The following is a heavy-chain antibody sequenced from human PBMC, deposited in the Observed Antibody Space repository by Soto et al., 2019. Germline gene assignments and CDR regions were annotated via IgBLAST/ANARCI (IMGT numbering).Heavy chain of an antibody. Sequence: GGSLRLSCAASGFTFSNYEMNWVLQTPGKGLEWVSYISYTGSTIYYADSVRGRFTISRDNSKNSLYLQMNSLRAEDTAVYYCARGLRIYYDRSGLHYWGQGTLVTVSS. J-gene: IGHJ4*02. D-gene: IGHD3-22*01. CDR1: GFTFSNYE. V-gene: IGHV3-48*03. CDR3: ARGLRIYYDRSGLHY. CDR2: ISYTGSTI.